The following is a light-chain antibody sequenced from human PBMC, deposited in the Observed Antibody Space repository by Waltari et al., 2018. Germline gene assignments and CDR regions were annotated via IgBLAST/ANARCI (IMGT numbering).Light chain of an antibody. V-gene: IGLV1-40*01. CDR2: RNN. J-gene: IGLJ3*02. Sequence: QSVLTQPHSVSGAPGQRVTLSCNGSSSNIGAGYYVHWYQQLPGTAPKVLMYRNNNRPSGVPDRFSGSKSGTSASLAITGLQAEDEADYFCQSYDSSLSGSGVFGGGTRLTVL. CDR3: QSYDSSLSGSGV. CDR1: SSNIGAGYY.